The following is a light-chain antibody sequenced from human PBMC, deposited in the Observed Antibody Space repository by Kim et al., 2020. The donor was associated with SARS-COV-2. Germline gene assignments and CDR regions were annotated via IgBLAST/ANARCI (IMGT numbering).Light chain of an antibody. J-gene: IGLJ2*01. V-gene: IGLV3-19*01. Sequence: SSELTQDPAVSVALGQTVRITCQGDSLRNFFASWYHQKPGQAPVVVIYGQNNRPSGIPDRFSGSSSGNTASLTITGAQAEDEADYYCNSRDSSGNHPFGGGTKLTVL. CDR2: GQN. CDR1: SLRNFF. CDR3: NSRDSSGNHP.